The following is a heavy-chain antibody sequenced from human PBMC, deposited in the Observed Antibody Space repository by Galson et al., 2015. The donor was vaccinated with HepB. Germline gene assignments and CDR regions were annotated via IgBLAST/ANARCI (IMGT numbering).Heavy chain of an antibody. CDR3: AREIADSSTSLLRRFGYYYYMDV. J-gene: IGHJ6*03. D-gene: IGHD2-2*01. Sequence: SLRLSCAASGFTFSSYGMHWVRQAPGKGLEWVAVIWYDGSNKYYADSVKGRFTISRDNSKNTLYLQMNSLRAEDTAVYYCAREIADSSTSLLRRFGYYYYMDVWGKGTTVTVSS. CDR1: GFTFSSYG. V-gene: IGHV3-33*01. CDR2: IWYDGSNK.